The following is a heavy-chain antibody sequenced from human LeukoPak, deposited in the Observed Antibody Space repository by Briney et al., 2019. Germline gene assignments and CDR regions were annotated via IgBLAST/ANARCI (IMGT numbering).Heavy chain of an antibody. D-gene: IGHD6-19*01. CDR1: GFTFSSYA. CDR3: AKGAGTVAGERY. V-gene: IGHV3-23*01. Sequence: GGSLRLSCAASGFTFSSYAMNWVRQAPGKGLEWVSSISGSGGSTYYADSVKGRFTISRDNSKNTLYVRMNSLRAEDTAVYYCAKGAGTVAGERYWGQGTLVTVSS. CDR2: ISGSGGST. J-gene: IGHJ4*02.